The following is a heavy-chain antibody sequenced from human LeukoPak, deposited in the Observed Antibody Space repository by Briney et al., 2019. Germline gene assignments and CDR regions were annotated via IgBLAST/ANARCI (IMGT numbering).Heavy chain of an antibody. J-gene: IGHJ4*02. CDR3: ARAYYDILTGYYPFDY. D-gene: IGHD3-9*01. CDR2: IYHSGST. Sequence: SETLSLTCAVYGGSFSGYYWSWIRQPPGKGLEWIGEIYHSGSTNYNPSLKSRVTISVDKSKNQFSLKLSSVTAADTAVYYCARAYYDILTGYYPFDYWGQGTLVTVSS. V-gene: IGHV4-34*01. CDR1: GGSFSGYY.